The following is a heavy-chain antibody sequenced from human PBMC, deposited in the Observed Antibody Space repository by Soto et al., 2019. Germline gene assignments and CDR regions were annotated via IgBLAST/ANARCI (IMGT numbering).Heavy chain of an antibody. CDR1: GFTFSSYA. V-gene: IGHV3-23*01. D-gene: IGHD2-8*02. J-gene: IGHJ6*03. CDR3: ANGGGVGGWQGCPHCYYYMDV. Sequence: EVQLLESGGGLVQPGGSLRLSCAASGFTFSSYAMSWVRQAPGKGLEWVSAISGSGGSTYYADSVKGRFTISRDNSKNTLCVQINRLRADDTAVYYCANGGGVGGWQGCPHCYYYMDVWGKGTTVTVSS. CDR2: ISGSGGST.